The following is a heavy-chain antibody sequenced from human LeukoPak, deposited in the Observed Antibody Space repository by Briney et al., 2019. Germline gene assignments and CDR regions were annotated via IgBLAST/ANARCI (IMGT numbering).Heavy chain of an antibody. V-gene: IGHV4-39*07. J-gene: IGHJ4*02. CDR1: GGSISSSSYY. CDR2: IYYSGST. D-gene: IGHD5-12*01. Sequence: PSETLSLTCTVSGGSISSSSYYWGWIRQPPGKGLEWIGSIYYSGSTYYNPSLKSRVTISVDTSKNQFSLKLSSVTAADTAVYYCARGRGYDPVVFYFDYWGQGNLVTVSS. CDR3: ARGRGYDPVVFYFDY.